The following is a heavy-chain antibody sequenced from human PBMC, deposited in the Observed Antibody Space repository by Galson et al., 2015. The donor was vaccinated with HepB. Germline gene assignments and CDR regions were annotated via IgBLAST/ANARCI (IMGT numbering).Heavy chain of an antibody. Sequence: SLRLSCAASGFTFSNYAMNWVRQAPGKGLEWVSVIGAAGFTIYYADSVNGRFTISRDNSKNTLYLQMNDLQAEDTAVYFCTKAGQGTVNNGVGAYDSWGQGTLVTVSS. CDR3: TKAGQGTVNNGVGAYDS. J-gene: IGHJ4*02. V-gene: IGHV3-23*01. D-gene: IGHD1/OR15-1a*01. CDR1: GFTFSNYA. CDR2: IGAAGFTI.